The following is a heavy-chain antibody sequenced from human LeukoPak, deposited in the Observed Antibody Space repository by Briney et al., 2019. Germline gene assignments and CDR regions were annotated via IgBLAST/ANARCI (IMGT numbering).Heavy chain of an antibody. V-gene: IGHV4-31*03. Sequence: PSETLSLTCTVSGDSISSGGYYCTWIRQLPGKGLEWIGYISDSGSTYYNPSLKSRITTSIDTSKNQFSLRLSSVTAADTAVYYCARDCSSTSCYLIWGQGTLVTVSS. CDR3: ARDCSSTSCYLI. D-gene: IGHD2-2*01. CDR1: GDSISSGGYY. CDR2: ISDSGST. J-gene: IGHJ4*02.